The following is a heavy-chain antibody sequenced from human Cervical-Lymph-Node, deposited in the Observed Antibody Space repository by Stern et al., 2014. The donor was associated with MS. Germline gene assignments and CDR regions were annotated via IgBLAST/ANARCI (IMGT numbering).Heavy chain of an antibody. CDR1: GGSISSGGSF. J-gene: IGHJ4*02. CDR3: ARCNVTTFDY. V-gene: IGHV4-30-4*01. CDR2: IYDSQTT. Sequence: QEQLQESGPRLVKPSQTLSLTCTVSGGSISSGGSFWSWVRQSPGTGLEWIGYIYDSQTTYYTPSLKSRVSMSMDTSKNLFSLELASVTAADTAVYFCARCNVTTFDYWGQGTLVTVSS. D-gene: IGHD4-17*01.